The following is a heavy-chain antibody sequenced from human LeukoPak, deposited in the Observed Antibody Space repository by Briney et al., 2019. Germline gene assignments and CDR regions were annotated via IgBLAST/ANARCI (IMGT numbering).Heavy chain of an antibody. D-gene: IGHD5-18*01. CDR1: GFTFGDYT. CDR2: IRSKVYGGTT. V-gene: IGHV3-49*03. CDR3: TRDRRIRGYSYGCNYYYMDV. Sequence: GGSLRLSCTASGFTFGDYTMSWLRQAPGKGMEWVGFIRSKVYGGTTEYAASVQGRFTISRDDSKSIAYLQMNSLKTEDTAVFYCTRDRRIRGYSYGCNYYYMDVWGKGTTVTVSS. J-gene: IGHJ6*03.